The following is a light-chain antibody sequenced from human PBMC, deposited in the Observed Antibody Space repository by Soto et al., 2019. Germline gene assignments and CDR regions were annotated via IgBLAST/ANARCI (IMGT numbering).Light chain of an antibody. J-gene: IGKJ2*01. CDR3: QSYNDWPFT. CDR2: GAS. V-gene: IGKV3-15*01. Sequence: EIVMTQSPATLSVSPGERVTLSCRASESLSTYLAWYQQKPGQAPRLLIYGASTKATGIPTRFSGSGSATDFTLTISSLQSADFAVYYCQSYNDWPFTFGQGTKREI. CDR1: ESLSTY.